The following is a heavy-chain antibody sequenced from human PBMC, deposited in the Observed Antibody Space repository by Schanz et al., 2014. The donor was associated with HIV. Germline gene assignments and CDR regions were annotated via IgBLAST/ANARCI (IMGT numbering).Heavy chain of an antibody. D-gene: IGHD5-12*01. V-gene: IGHV1-18*01. J-gene: IGHJ4*02. CDR3: ARGAAEMATMTPWRY. Sequence: QVQLVQSGAEVKKPGASVKVSCKASGYTFTSYGINWVRQAPGQGLEWMGWISAYNGNTNYAQKLQGRVTMTTDTSTRTADMDLRSLRSDDTAVYYCARGAAEMATMTPWRYWGQGTLVTVSS. CDR1: GYTFTSYG. CDR2: ISAYNGNT.